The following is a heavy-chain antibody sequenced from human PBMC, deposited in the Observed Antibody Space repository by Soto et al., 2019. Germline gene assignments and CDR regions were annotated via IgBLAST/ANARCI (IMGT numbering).Heavy chain of an antibody. CDR1: GYTFTSYG. J-gene: IGHJ6*02. D-gene: IGHD3-3*01. V-gene: IGHV1-18*01. CDR2: ISAYNGNT. Sequence: ASVKVSCKASGYTFTSYGISWVRQAPGQGLEWMGWISAYNGNTNYAQKLQDRVTMTTDTSTSTAYIELKSLRSDDTAVHYCARETIVGSVIIRIGLDVWGQGTTVTVSS. CDR3: ARETIVGSVIIRIGLDV.